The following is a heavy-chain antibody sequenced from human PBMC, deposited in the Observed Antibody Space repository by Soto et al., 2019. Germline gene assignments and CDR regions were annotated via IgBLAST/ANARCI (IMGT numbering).Heavy chain of an antibody. V-gene: IGHV5-51*03. CDR3: AGRGGSRGYFDALSDL. D-gene: IGHD3-22*01. CDR1: GYSFTSYW. J-gene: IGHJ5*02. CDR2: IYPGDSDT. Sequence: EVQLVQSGAEVKKPGESLKISCKGSGYSFTSYWIGWVRQMPGKGLEWMGIIYPGDSDTRYSPSFQGQVTIPADKSTSPRYLQGSSLEASDTAKDYWAGRGGSRGYFDALSDLWGQGTLVTVSS.